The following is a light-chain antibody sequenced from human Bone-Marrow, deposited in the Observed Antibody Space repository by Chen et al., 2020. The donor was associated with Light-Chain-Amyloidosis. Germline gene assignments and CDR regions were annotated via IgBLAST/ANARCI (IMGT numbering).Light chain of an antibody. V-gene: IGLV1-47*01. CDR1: TSNIGNNF. Sequence: QSILTQPPSASGTPGQRVTISCSGSTSNIGNNFVLWYQPLPGTAPKLLSSRNNQRPSGVPARFSGSKSGTSASRTISGLRSEDEADYYCGTWDYRVRGPVFGGGTKLTAL. CDR3: GTWDYRVRGPV. CDR2: RNN. J-gene: IGLJ3*02.